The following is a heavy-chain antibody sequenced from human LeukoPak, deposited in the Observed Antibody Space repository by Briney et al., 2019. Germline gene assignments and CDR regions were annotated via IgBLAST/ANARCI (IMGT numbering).Heavy chain of an antibody. D-gene: IGHD3-10*01. CDR1: GYTLTELS. V-gene: IGHV1-24*01. Sequence: ASVKVSCKVSGYTLTELSMHWVRQAPGKGLEWMGGFDPEDGETIYAQKFQGRVTMTEDTSTDTAYMELSSLRSEDTAVYYCATGTMVRGANWFDPWGQGTLVTGSS. CDR3: ATGTMVRGANWFDP. CDR2: FDPEDGET. J-gene: IGHJ5*02.